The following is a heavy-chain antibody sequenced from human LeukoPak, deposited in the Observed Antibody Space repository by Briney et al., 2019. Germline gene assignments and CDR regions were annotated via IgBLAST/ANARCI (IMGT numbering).Heavy chain of an antibody. D-gene: IGHD2/OR15-2a*01. CDR2: ISSSGSTI. CDR1: GFTFSDYY. J-gene: IGHJ6*02. CDR3: ARDMGFLGRLDYYYYGMDV. Sequence: PGGSLRLSCAASGFTFSDYYMSWIRQAPGKGLEWVSYISSSGSTIYYADSVKGRFTISRDNAKNSLCLQMNSLRAEDTAVYYCARDMGFLGRLDYYYYGMDVWGQGTTVTVSS. V-gene: IGHV3-11*01.